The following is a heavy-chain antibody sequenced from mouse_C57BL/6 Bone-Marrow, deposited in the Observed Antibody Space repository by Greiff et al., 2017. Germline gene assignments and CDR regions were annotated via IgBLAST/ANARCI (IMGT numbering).Heavy chain of an antibody. J-gene: IGHJ2*01. Sequence: EVQLQQSGGGLVKPGGSLTLSCEASGFTFSDYGMHWVRQAPETGLEWVAYISSGSSTIYYADTVKGRFTISRDNAKNTLFLQMTSLKAEDTAMYYWARRTTGYCDYWGQGTTLPVSS. CDR2: ISSGSSTI. CDR3: ARRTTGYCDY. V-gene: IGHV5-17*01. CDR1: GFTFSDYG. D-gene: IGHD1-1*01.